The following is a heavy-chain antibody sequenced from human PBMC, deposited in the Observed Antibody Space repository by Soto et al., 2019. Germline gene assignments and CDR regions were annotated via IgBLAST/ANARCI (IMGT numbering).Heavy chain of an antibody. V-gene: IGHV3-74*01. D-gene: IGHD2-21*02. CDR1: GFTFSYYW. Sequence: EVRLVESEGGLVQPGGSLSLSCAASGFTFSYYWMHWVRQAPGQGLLWVSRIHSDGSSTTYADSVKGRFTISRDNAKNTVSLQMNSLRVEDTGVYFCARGDRGAFHLWCQGTMVTVSS. CDR3: ARGDRGAFHL. J-gene: IGHJ3*01. CDR2: IHSDGSST.